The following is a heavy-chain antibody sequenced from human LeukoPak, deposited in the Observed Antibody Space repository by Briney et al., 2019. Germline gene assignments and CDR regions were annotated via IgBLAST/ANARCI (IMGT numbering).Heavy chain of an antibody. Sequence: GGSLRLSCSAYGFNSSSYWMHWVRQGPGKGLVWVSRIDSDGSSTNYADSVKGRFTISRDSAKNTLYLQMNSLRAEDTAVYYCARGGGSYGWFDPWGQGTLVTVSS. J-gene: IGHJ5*02. CDR3: ARGGGSYGWFDP. V-gene: IGHV3-74*01. CDR1: GFNSSSYW. D-gene: IGHD3-16*01. CDR2: IDSDGSST.